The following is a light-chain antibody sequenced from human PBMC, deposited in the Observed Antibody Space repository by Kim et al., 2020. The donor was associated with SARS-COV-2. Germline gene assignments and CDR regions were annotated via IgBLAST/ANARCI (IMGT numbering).Light chain of an antibody. CDR3: QQAHNFPLT. J-gene: IGKJ4*01. Sequence: DIQMTQSPFSVSASVGDRVTITCRASEGIGGWLAWYQHKPGNAPKLLIYATSKLHIGVPSRFSGSASGTDFTLTISSLHPEDFATYICQQAHNFPLTFGGRTQVYIK. CDR1: EGIGGW. CDR2: ATS. V-gene: IGKV1-12*01.